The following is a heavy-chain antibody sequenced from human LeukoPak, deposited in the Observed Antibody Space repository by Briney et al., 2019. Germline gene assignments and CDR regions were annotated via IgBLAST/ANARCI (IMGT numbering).Heavy chain of an antibody. CDR1: GFTDSSNY. V-gene: IGHV3-66*01. CDR3: ARVISYGSYYYSGMDV. D-gene: IGHD5-18*01. J-gene: IGHJ6*02. CDR2: VHSGGST. Sequence: GGPLRLSCAASGFTDSSNYMSWVRPAPGKGLEWDSVVHSGGSTHYAEAVKGRFTIPRDNSKNTLYLQVNSLRADDTAVYYCARVISYGSYYYSGMDVWGQGTTVTVYS.